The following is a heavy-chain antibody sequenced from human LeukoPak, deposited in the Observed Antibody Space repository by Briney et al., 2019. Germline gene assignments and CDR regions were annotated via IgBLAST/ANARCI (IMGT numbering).Heavy chain of an antibody. CDR3: ATDLAVAGTSYFDY. CDR1: GFTVSSNY. Sequence: GGSLRLSCAASGFTVSSNYMSWVRQAPGKGLEWVSVIYSGGSTYYADSVKGRFTISRDNSKNTLYLQMNSLRAEDTAVYYCATDLAVAGTSYFDYWGQGTLVTVSS. D-gene: IGHD6-19*01. V-gene: IGHV3-53*01. J-gene: IGHJ4*01. CDR2: IYSGGST.